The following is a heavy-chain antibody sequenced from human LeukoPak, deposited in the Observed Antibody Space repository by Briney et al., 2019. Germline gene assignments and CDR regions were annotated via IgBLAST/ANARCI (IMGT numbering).Heavy chain of an antibody. Sequence: PSETLSLTCTVSCGSISSYYWSWIRQPAGKGLEWIGRIYTSGSTNYNPSLKSRVTMSVDTSKNQFSLKLSSVTAADTAVYYCAREVRFLEWPDAFDIWGQGTMVTVSS. V-gene: IGHV4-4*07. CDR2: IYTSGST. CDR3: AREVRFLEWPDAFDI. J-gene: IGHJ3*02. CDR1: CGSISSYY. D-gene: IGHD3-3*01.